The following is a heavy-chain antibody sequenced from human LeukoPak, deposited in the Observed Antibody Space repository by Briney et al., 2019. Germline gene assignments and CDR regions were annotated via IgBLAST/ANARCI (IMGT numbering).Heavy chain of an antibody. CDR1: GGSISSGGYS. Sequence: SETLSLTCAVSGGSISSGGYSWSWIRQPPGKGLEWIGYIYYSGSTYYNPSLKSRVTISVDTSKNQFSLKLSSVTAADTAVYYCAREATVRRDAFDIWGQGTMVTASS. D-gene: IGHD4-17*01. CDR2: IYYSGST. V-gene: IGHV4-30-4*07. CDR3: AREATVRRDAFDI. J-gene: IGHJ3*02.